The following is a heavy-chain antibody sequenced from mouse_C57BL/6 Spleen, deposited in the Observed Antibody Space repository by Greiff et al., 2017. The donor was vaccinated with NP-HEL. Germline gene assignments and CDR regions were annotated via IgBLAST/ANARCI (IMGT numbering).Heavy chain of an antibody. CDR1: GYAFSSSW. D-gene: IGHD1-1*02. Sequence: QVQLKQSGPELVKPGASVKISCKASGYAFSSSWMNWVKQRPGKGLEWIGRIYPGDGDTNYNGKFTGKATPNADKSSSTAYMQLSSLTSDDYAVYFCARGDYGDYLDYWGQGTTLTVSS. J-gene: IGHJ2*01. CDR3: ARGDYGDYLDY. V-gene: IGHV1-82*01. CDR2: IYPGDGDT.